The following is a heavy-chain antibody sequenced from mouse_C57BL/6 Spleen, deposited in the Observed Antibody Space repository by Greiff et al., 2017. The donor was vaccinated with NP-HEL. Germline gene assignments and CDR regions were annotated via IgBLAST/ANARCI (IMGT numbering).Heavy chain of an antibody. Sequence: VQLQQSGAELARPGASVKMSCKASGYTFTSYTMHWVKQRPGQGLEWIGYINPSSGYTKYNQTFKDKATLTADKSSSTAYMQLSSLTSEDSAVYYCARDYDYDVLDYWGQGTTLTVSS. CDR1: GYTFTSYT. D-gene: IGHD2-4*01. CDR2: INPSSGYT. J-gene: IGHJ2*01. CDR3: ARDYDYDVLDY. V-gene: IGHV1-4*01.